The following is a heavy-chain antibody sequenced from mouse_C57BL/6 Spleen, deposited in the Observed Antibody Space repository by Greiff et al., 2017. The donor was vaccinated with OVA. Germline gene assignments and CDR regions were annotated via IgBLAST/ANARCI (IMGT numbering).Heavy chain of an antibody. CDR3: ARQGDYDVEAWFAY. CDR1: GYSFTDYN. J-gene: IGHJ3*01. Sequence: EVKLQESGPELVKPGASVKISCKASGYSFTDYNMNWVKQSNGKSLEWIGVINPNYGTTSYNQKFKGKATLTVDQSSSTAYMQLNSLTSEDSAVYYCARQGDYDVEAWFAYWGQGTLVTVSA. D-gene: IGHD2-4*01. V-gene: IGHV1-39*01. CDR2: INPNYGTT.